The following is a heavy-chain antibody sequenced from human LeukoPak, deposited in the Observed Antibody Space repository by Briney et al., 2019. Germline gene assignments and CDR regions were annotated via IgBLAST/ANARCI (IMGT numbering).Heavy chain of an antibody. CDR3: ARRRDYMDV. V-gene: IGHV3-30*01. Sequence: PGRSLRLSCAASGFTFSSYAMHWVRQAPGKGLEWVAVISYDGSNKYYADSVKGRFTISRDNSKNTLYLQMNSLRAEDTAVYYCARRRDYMDVWGKGTTVTVSS. CDR1: GFTFSSYA. CDR2: ISYDGSNK. J-gene: IGHJ6*03.